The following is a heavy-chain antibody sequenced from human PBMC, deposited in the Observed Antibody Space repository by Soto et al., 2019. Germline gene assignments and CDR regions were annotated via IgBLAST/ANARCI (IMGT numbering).Heavy chain of an antibody. Sequence: QVQLVQSGAEVKKPGSSVKVSCKASGGTFSSYAISWVRQAPGQGLEWMGGIIPIFGTANYAQKFQGRVTITADESTSTAYMELSSLRSEDTAVYYCASGGYCSGGSCPLKYNWFDPWSQGTLVTVSS. CDR3: ASGGYCSGGSCPLKYNWFDP. J-gene: IGHJ5*02. D-gene: IGHD2-15*01. CDR1: GGTFSSYA. V-gene: IGHV1-69*01. CDR2: IIPIFGTA.